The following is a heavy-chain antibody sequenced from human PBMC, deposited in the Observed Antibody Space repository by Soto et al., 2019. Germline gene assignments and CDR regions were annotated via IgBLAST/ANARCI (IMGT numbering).Heavy chain of an antibody. CDR2: VYIDGTT. D-gene: IGHD3-3*01. Sequence: EGQLVESGGGLIQPGGSLRVSCAASGLSVTDPYMSWVRQAPGKGLEWVSVVYIDGTTNYADSVKGRFTISRDNSRNTVYHQMNSLRAEDTAMYYCAREPLWSGPLPLDAFDVWGQGTKVTVS. CDR3: AREPLWSGPLPLDAFDV. J-gene: IGHJ3*01. CDR1: GLSVTDPY. V-gene: IGHV3-53*01.